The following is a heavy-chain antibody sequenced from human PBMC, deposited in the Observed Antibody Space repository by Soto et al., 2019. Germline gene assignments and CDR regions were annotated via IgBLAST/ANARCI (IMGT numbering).Heavy chain of an antibody. CDR2: IIPLLGTA. D-gene: IGHD6-25*01. CDR1: YGTFSSYS. Sequence: SVKVSFKASYGTFSSYSITWVRQAPGQRLEWMGEIIPLLGTANYAQKFQGRVTITGDKSTSTIYMGLSSLRSDDTAVYYCARDPVDLFGYMDVWGQGTTVTVSS. J-gene: IGHJ6*02. CDR3: ARDPVDLFGYMDV. V-gene: IGHV1-69*08.